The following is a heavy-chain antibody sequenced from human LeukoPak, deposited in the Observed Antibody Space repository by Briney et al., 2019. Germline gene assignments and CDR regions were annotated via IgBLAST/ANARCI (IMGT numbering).Heavy chain of an antibody. CDR2: IYYSGST. Sequence: SETLSLTCTVSGGSISSYYWSWIRQPPGKGLEWIGYIYYSGSTNHNPSLKSRVTISVDTSKNQFSLKLSSVTAADTAVYYCARGGFSWGQGTLVTVSS. J-gene: IGHJ5*02. CDR3: ARGGFS. V-gene: IGHV4-59*01. CDR1: GGSISSYY. D-gene: IGHD2-15*01.